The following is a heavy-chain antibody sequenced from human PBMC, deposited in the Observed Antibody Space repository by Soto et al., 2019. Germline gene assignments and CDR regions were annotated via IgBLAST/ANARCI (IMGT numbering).Heavy chain of an antibody. CDR1: GGSFSGYY. Sequence: SETLSLTCAVYGGSFSGYYWSWIRQPPGKGLEWIGEINHSGSTNYNPSLKSRVTISVDTSKNQFSLKLSSVTAADTAVYYCARRIAASRSSYYGMDVWGQGTTVT. J-gene: IGHJ6*02. CDR3: ARRIAASRSSYYGMDV. CDR2: INHSGST. V-gene: IGHV4-34*01. D-gene: IGHD6-25*01.